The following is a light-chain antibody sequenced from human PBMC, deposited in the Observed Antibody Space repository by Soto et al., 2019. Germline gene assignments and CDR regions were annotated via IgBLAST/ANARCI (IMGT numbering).Light chain of an antibody. CDR3: QQLNSYPPT. V-gene: IGKV1-9*01. CDR2: AAS. J-gene: IGKJ3*01. CDR1: QGISSY. Sequence: DIRLTQSPSFLSASVGDRVTITGRASQGISSYLAWYQQKPGKAPKLLIYAASTLQSGVPSRFSGSGSGTEFTLTISSLQPEDFATYYCQQLNSYPPTFGPGTKVDI.